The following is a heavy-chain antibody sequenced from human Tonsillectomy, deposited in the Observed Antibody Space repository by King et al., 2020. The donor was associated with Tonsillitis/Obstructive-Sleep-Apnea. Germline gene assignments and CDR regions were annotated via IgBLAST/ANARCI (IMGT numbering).Heavy chain of an antibody. Sequence: QLQESGPGLVKPSETLSLTCTVSGGSISSSSYYWGWLRQPPGKGLEWIGSIYYSGSTYYNPSLKSRVTISVDTSKNQFSLKLSSVTAADTAVYYCARQFVSAASYYYYYMDVWGKGTTVTVSS. CDR1: GGSISSSSYY. CDR3: ARQFVSAASYYYYYMDV. J-gene: IGHJ6*03. V-gene: IGHV4-39*01. CDR2: IYYSGST. D-gene: IGHD2-2*01.